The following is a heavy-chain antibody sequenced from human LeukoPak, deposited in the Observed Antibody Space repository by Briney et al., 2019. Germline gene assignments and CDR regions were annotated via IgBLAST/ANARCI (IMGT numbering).Heavy chain of an antibody. Sequence: ASVKVSCKASGYTFTGYYMHWVRQAPGQGLEWMGWINPNSGGTNYAQKFQGRVTMTRDTSISTAYMELSRLRSDDTAVYYCAREGGLYSYGAHWWGQGTLVTVPS. CDR2: INPNSGGT. CDR3: AREGGLYSYGAHW. V-gene: IGHV1-2*02. D-gene: IGHD5-18*01. J-gene: IGHJ4*02. CDR1: GYTFTGYY.